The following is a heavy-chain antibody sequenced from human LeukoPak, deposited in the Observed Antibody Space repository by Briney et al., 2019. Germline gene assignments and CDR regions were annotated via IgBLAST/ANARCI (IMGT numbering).Heavy chain of an antibody. Sequence: PGGSLRLSCAASGFTFSSYWMHWVRQAPGKGLVWVSRIISDGSSASYADSVKGRFTISRDNAKNTLYLQMNSLRAEDTAVYYCTRGGAVAGDYWGQGTLVTVSS. CDR2: IISDGSSA. J-gene: IGHJ4*02. D-gene: IGHD6-19*01. CDR3: TRGGAVAGDY. CDR1: GFTFSSYW. V-gene: IGHV3-74*01.